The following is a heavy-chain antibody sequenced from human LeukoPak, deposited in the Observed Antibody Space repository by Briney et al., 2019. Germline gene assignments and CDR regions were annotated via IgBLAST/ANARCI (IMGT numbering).Heavy chain of an antibody. CDR3: AKGRGYSYGPFDAFDI. V-gene: IGHV3-23*01. D-gene: IGHD5-18*01. CDR2: ISGSGGST. Sequence: GGSLRLSCAASGFTFSSYAMSWVRQAPGKRLEWVSAISGSGGSTYYADSVKGRFTISRDNSKNTLYLQMNSLRAEDTAVYYCAKGRGYSYGPFDAFDIWGQGTMVTVSS. CDR1: GFTFSSYA. J-gene: IGHJ3*02.